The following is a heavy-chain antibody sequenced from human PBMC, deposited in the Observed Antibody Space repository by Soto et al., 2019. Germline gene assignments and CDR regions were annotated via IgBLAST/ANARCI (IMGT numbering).Heavy chain of an antibody. J-gene: IGHJ4*02. CDR2: IYYGGST. D-gene: IGHD3-16*01. CDR3: ARDWGTFTFDY. CDR1: GGSISSGGYY. Sequence: QVQLQESGPGLVKPSQTLSLTCTVSGGSISSGGYYWSWIRQHPGKGLEWIGYIYYGGSTYYNPSIKRRITISVDTTKNQSSLKLCAVTAADTAVYYCARDWGTFTFDYWGQGTLVTVSS. V-gene: IGHV4-31*03.